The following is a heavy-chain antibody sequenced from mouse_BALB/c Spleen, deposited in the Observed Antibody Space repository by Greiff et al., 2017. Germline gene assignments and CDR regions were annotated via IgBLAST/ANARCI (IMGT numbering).Heavy chain of an antibody. J-gene: IGHJ1*01. D-gene: IGHD1-1*02. V-gene: IGHV5-6-5*01. CDR3: ARGGNGYWYFDV. Sequence: EVKLMESGGGLVKPGGSLKLSCAASGFTFSSYAMSWVRQTLEKRLEWVASISSGGSTYYPDSVKGRFTISRDNARNILYLQMSSLRSEDTAMYYCARGGNGYWYFDVWGAGTTVTVSS. CDR1: GFTFSSYA. CDR2: ISSGGST.